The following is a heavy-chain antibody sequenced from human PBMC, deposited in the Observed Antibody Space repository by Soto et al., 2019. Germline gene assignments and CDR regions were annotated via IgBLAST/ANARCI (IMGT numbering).Heavy chain of an antibody. J-gene: IGHJ3*01. V-gene: IGHV3-23*01. CDR1: GFTFSNDA. D-gene: IGHD1-26*01. CDR3: AKDRELLRAFDL. CDR2: ISASGGRT. Sequence: SGGSLRLSCAASGFTFSNDAMSWVRQAPGKGLEWVSGISASGGRTYYADSVKGRFTISRDNSKNTMSLQMNSLRAEDTAVYKCAKDRELLRAFDLWGQGTMVTVSS.